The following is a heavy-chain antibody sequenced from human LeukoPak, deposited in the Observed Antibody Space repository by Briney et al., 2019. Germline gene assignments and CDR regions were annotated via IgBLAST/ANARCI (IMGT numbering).Heavy chain of an antibody. CDR3: ARSGFGGDSYYFDY. Sequence: SSETLSLTCTVSGGSISSSSYYWSWIRQPAGKGLEWIGRIYTSGSTNYNPSLKSRVTISVDTSKNQFSLKLSSVTAADTAVYYCARSGFGGDSYYFDYWGQGTLVTVSS. V-gene: IGHV4-61*02. CDR2: IYTSGST. J-gene: IGHJ4*02. D-gene: IGHD2-21*01. CDR1: GGSISSSSYY.